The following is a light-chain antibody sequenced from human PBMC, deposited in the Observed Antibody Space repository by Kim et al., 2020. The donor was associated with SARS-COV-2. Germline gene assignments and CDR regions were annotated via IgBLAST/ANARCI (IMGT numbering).Light chain of an antibody. V-gene: IGKV1-6*01. CDR2: GAS. CDR3: LQEYNFPCS. Sequence: AIQMTQSPFSLSASIGDRVTITCRASQDIGTGLAWYQQIPGKAPKLLIYGASTLHSGVPSRFSGSGSGTDFTLTISGLQPEDFATYYCLQEYNFPCSFGPGTKVDIK. J-gene: IGKJ3*01. CDR1: QDIGTG.